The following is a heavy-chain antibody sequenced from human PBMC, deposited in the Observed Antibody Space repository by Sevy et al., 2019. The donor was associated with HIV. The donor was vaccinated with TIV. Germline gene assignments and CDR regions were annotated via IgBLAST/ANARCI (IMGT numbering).Heavy chain of an antibody. Sequence: SETLSLTRTVSGGSISSGGYYWSWIRQHPGKGLEWIGYIYYSGSTYYNPSLKSRVTISVDTSKNQFSLKLSSVTAADTAVYYCARTPYDYVWGSYRAYWFDPWGQGTLVTVSS. J-gene: IGHJ5*02. CDR2: IYYSGST. V-gene: IGHV4-31*03. CDR1: GGSISSGGYY. D-gene: IGHD3-16*02. CDR3: ARTPYDYVWGSYRAYWFDP.